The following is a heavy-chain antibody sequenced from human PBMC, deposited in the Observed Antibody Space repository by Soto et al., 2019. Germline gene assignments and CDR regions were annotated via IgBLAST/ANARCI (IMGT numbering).Heavy chain of an antibody. CDR1: GFTFGDYA. CDR3: AKGPVTYYDFWSGFEGGYYYYYMDV. V-gene: IGHV3-49*03. CDR2: IRSKAYGGTT. J-gene: IGHJ6*03. D-gene: IGHD3-3*01. Sequence: GGSLRLSCTASGFTFGDYAMSWFRQAPGKGLEWVGFIRSKAYGGTTEYAASVKGRFTISRDDSKSIAYLQMNSLRAEDTAVYYCAKGPVTYYDFWSGFEGGYYYYYMDVWGKGTTVTVSS.